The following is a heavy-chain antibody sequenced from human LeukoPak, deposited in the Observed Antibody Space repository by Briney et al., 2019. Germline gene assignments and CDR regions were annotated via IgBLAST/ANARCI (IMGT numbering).Heavy chain of an antibody. V-gene: IGHV3-7*01. Sequence: GGSLRLSCAASGFTFSSHWMSWVRQAPGKGLEWVANIKQDGSEKYYVDSVKGRFTISRDNAKNSLYLQMNSLRVEDTAVYYCARGRPHGNDYWGQGTLVTVSS. CDR3: ARGRPHGNDY. CDR2: IKQDGSEK. D-gene: IGHD4-23*01. J-gene: IGHJ4*02. CDR1: GFTFSSHW.